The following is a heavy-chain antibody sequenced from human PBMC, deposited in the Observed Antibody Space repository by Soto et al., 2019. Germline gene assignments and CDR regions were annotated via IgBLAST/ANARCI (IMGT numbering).Heavy chain of an antibody. CDR2: INPSGGST. CDR1: GYTFTSYY. J-gene: IGHJ3*02. CDR3: AREFGDTMIVGPGGAFGI. V-gene: IGHV1-46*01. D-gene: IGHD3-22*01. Sequence: GASVKVSCKASGYTFTSYYMHWVRQAPGQGLEWMGIINPSGGSTSYAQKFQGRVTMTRDTSTSTVYMELSSLRSEDTAVYYCAREFGDTMIVGPGGAFGIWGQGTMVTVSS.